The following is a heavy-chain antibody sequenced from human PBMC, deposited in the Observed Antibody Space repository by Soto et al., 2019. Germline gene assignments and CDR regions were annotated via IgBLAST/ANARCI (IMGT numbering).Heavy chain of an antibody. V-gene: IGHV3-30*04. J-gene: IGHJ4*02. Sequence: VGSLRLSCAASGFTFSRYAIHWVRQAPGKGLEWVAVISRDGSNKYYVDSVKGRFTISRDNSRNTVYLQMNSLRDEDTAVYYCARSRNSAVADSFDFWGQGTLVTVSS. CDR1: GFTFSRYA. CDR2: ISRDGSNK. CDR3: ARSRNSAVADSFDF. D-gene: IGHD3-10*01.